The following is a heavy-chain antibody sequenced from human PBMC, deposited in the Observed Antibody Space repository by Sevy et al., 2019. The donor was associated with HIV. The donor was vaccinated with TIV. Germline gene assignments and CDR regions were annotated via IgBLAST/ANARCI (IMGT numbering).Heavy chain of an antibody. CDR2: MNTNTGNT. Sequence: ASVKVSCKASGFNFASYDIYWVRQATGQGLEWMGWMNTNTGNTGFAQKFQGRVTMTRNTSITTAYMELSTLRSEDTAVYYCARVSGWHLRYGMDVWGQGTTVTVSS. V-gene: IGHV1-8*02. D-gene: IGHD6-19*01. CDR1: GFNFASYD. CDR3: ARVSGWHLRYGMDV. J-gene: IGHJ6*02.